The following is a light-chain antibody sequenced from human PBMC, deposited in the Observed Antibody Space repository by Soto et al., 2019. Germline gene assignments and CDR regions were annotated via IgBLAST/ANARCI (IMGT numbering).Light chain of an antibody. Sequence: EIVLTQSPGTLSLSPGERATLSCRASQSVSSSYLAWYQQKPGQAPRLLIYGASSRPTGIPDRFSGSGSGTDFTLAISRLEPEDVAVYYCQQYGSSPPYTFGEGTKLEIK. CDR2: GAS. CDR1: QSVSSSY. J-gene: IGKJ2*01. V-gene: IGKV3-20*01. CDR3: QQYGSSPPYT.